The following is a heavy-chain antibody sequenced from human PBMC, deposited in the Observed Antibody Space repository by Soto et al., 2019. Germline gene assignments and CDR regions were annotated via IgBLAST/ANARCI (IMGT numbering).Heavy chain of an antibody. D-gene: IGHD2-15*01. Sequence: QVQLQESGPGLVKPSQTLSLTCTVSGGSISSGDYYWSWIRQPPGKGLEWIGYIYYSGSTYYNPSLKSRVTISGDTSKNQFSRKLSSVTAADTAVYYCARVADCSGGRCYFSVDYWGQGTLVTVSS. V-gene: IGHV4-30-4*01. CDR3: ARVADCSGGRCYFSVDY. CDR1: GGSISSGDYY. J-gene: IGHJ4*02. CDR2: IYYSGST.